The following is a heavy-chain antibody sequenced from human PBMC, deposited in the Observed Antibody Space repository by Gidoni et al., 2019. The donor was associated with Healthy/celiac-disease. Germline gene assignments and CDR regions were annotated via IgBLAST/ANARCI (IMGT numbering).Heavy chain of an antibody. CDR2: IEPSDSYT. V-gene: IGHV5-10-1*01. Sequence: QLGQSGAESKKPGESLRISCQGSGYTFTSYWISWLRQMPGKGLEWMGRIEPSDSYTNYSPSFQGHVTISADKSISTAYLQWSSLKASDTAMYYCARRAGYSSGWLDYWGQGTLVTVSS. J-gene: IGHJ4*02. CDR3: ARRAGYSSGWLDY. D-gene: IGHD6-19*01. CDR1: GYTFTSYW.